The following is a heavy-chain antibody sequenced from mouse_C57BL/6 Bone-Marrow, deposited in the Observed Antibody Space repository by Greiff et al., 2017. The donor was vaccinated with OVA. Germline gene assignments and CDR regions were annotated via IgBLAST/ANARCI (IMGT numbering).Heavy chain of an antibody. V-gene: IGHV8-12*01. CDR1: GFSLSTSGMG. CDR2: IYWDDDK. CDR3: ARRRDYYGSSYEYFDV. Sequence: VKLMESGPGILQSSQTLSLTCSFSGFSLSTSGMGVSWIRQPSGKGLEWLAHIYWDDDKRYNPSLKSRLTISKDTSRNQVFLKITSVDTADTATYYCARRRDYYGSSYEYFDVWGTGTTVTVSS. D-gene: IGHD1-1*01. J-gene: IGHJ1*03.